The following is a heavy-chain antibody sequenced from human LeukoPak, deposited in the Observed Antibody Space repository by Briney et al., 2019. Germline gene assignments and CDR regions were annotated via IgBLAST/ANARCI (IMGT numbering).Heavy chain of an antibody. CDR3: AGGSSWYVY. D-gene: IGHD6-13*01. V-gene: IGHV3-30*03. CDR1: GFTFSSYG. J-gene: IGHJ4*02. CDR2: ISYDGSNK. Sequence: GGSLRLSCAASGFTFSSYGMHWVRQAPGKGLEWVAVISYDGSNKYYADSVKGRFTISRDNSKNTLYLQMNSLRAEDTAVYYCAGGSSWYVYWGQGTLVTVSS.